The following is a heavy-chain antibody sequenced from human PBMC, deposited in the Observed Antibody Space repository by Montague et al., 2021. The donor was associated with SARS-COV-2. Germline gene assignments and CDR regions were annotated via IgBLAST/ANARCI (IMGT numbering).Heavy chain of an antibody. Sequence: SPRLSCAASGFTFSNYDMNWVRQAPGKGPEWISYISTSAYTTSYAGSVKGRFTISRDNGKNSLYLQMNSLRVEDTAAYYCTRDYRSIVGDGLDIWGQGIKVTVSS. D-gene: IGHD3-16*02. CDR3: TRDYRSIVGDGLDI. CDR2: ISTSAYTT. CDR1: GFTFSNYD. J-gene: IGHJ3*02. V-gene: IGHV3-48*03.